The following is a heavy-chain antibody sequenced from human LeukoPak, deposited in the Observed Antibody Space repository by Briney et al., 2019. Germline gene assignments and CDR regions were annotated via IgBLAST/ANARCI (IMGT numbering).Heavy chain of an antibody. D-gene: IGHD3-22*01. V-gene: IGHV1-46*01. Sequence: ASVKVSCKASGYTFTSYYMYWVRQAPGQGLEWMGIINPSGGSTSYAQKFQGRVTMTRDTSTSTVYMELSSLRSEDTAVYYCARDYYYDSSGYSDFDYWGQGTLVTVSS. CDR2: INPSGGST. CDR1: GYTFTSYY. CDR3: ARDYYYDSSGYSDFDY. J-gene: IGHJ4*02.